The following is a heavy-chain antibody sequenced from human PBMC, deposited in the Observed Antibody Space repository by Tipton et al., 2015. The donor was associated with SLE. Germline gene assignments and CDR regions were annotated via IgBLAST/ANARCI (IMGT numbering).Heavy chain of an antibody. CDR3: AKGVYSCSD. Sequence: SLRLSCAASEFTFRSYAISWVRQAPGKGLEWVSVISGSGGTTYYADSVKGRFTISRDNPKNTLYLQMNSLRAEDTAVYYCAKGVYSCSDWGQGTLVTVSS. V-gene: IGHV3-23*01. CDR1: EFTFRSYA. CDR2: ISGSGGTT. J-gene: IGHJ4*02. D-gene: IGHD6-13*01.